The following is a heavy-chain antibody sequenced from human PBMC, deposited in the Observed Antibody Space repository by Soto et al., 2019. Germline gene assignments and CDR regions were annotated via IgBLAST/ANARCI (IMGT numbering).Heavy chain of an antibody. D-gene: IGHD3-10*01. J-gene: IGHJ4*02. V-gene: IGHV3-21*01. Sequence: GGSLRLSCAASGFTFSSYSMNWVRQAPGKGLEWVPSISSSSSYIYYADSVKGRFTISRDNAKNSLYLQMNSLRAEDTAVYYSASSLLWFGAALLYWGQGTLVTVSS. CDR1: GFTFSSYS. CDR2: ISSSSSYI. CDR3: ASSLLWFGAALLY.